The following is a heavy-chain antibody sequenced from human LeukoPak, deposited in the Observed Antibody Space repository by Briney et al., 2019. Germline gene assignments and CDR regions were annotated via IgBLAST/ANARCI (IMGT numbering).Heavy chain of an antibody. CDR2: ISGSGGST. V-gene: IGHV3-23*01. Sequence: GGSLRLSCAASGFTFSSYAMSWVRQAPGKGLEWVSAISGSGGSTYYADSVKGRFTISRDNSKNTPYLQMNSLRAEDTAVYYCAKEDYGDYGEDYYYYGMDVWGQGTTVTVSS. CDR1: GFTFSSYA. J-gene: IGHJ6*02. CDR3: AKEDYGDYGEDYYYYGMDV. D-gene: IGHD4-17*01.